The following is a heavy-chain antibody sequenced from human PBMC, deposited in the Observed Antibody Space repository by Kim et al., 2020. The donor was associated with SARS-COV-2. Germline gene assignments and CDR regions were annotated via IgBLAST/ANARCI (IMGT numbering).Heavy chain of an antibody. CDR3: ARALFHTPGGDW. V-gene: IGHV3-7*01. CDR1: GFSISPYW. CDR2: IKQDGSQK. Sequence: GGSLRLSCVASGFSISPYWMHWVRQPPGRGLEWVADIKQDGSQKYYLGSQRARFTISRDNTENSVYLQMSSLTVDDTAVYYCARALFHTPGGDWWGQGTLVTVSS. D-gene: IGHD2-15*01. J-gene: IGHJ4*02.